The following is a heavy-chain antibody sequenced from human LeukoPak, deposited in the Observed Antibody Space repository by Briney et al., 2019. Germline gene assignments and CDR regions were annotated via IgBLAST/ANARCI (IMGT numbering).Heavy chain of an antibody. J-gene: IGHJ3*02. V-gene: IGHV3-30-3*01. CDR3: ARGAVAGTWPGAFDI. CDR1: GFTFSSYA. CDR2: ISYDGSNK. D-gene: IGHD6-19*01. Sequence: HPGGSLRLSCAASGFTFSSYAMHWVRQAPGKGLEWVAVISYDGSNKYYADSVKGRFTISRDNSKNTLYLQMNSLRAEDTAVYYCARGAVAGTWPGAFDIWGQGTMVTVSS.